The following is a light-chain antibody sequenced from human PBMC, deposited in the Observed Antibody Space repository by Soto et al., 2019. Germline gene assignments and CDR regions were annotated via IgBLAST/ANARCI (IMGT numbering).Light chain of an antibody. CDR1: QTVIRNY. V-gene: IGKV3-20*01. J-gene: IGKJ5*01. CDR2: VAS. CDR3: QQYGGSPLIT. Sequence: EIVLTQSPGTLSLSPGERATLSCRASQTVIRNYLAWYQQKPGQAPRLLIYVASNRATGIPDRFSGSGSGTDFTLTISRLEPEDSAVYYCQQYGGSPLITFGQGTRLEIK.